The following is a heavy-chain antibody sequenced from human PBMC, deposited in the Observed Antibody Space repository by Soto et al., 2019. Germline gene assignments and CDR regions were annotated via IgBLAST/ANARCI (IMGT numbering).Heavy chain of an antibody. D-gene: IGHD3-22*01. CDR3: ARLAPTYYYDSSGYYRNDAFDI. V-gene: IGHV1-18*01. J-gene: IGHJ3*02. CDR2: ISAYNGNT. Sequence: ALVNVSCKASGYTFTSYVISWVRQAPGQGLEWMGWISAYNGNTNYAQKLQGRVTMTTDTSTSTAYMELRSLRSDDTAVYYCARLAPTYYYDSSGYYRNDAFDIWGQGTMVTVSS. CDR1: GYTFTSYV.